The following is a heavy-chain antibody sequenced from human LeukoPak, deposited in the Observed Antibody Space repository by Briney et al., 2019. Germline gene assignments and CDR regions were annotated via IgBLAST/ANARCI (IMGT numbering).Heavy chain of an antibody. CDR3: ATSQSLGIYYYYYMDV. D-gene: IGHD1-26*01. J-gene: IGHJ6*03. CDR1: GFIFTSAW. V-gene: IGHV3-15*01. CDR2: IKSKTDGGTT. Sequence: PGGSLRLSCAASGFIFTSAWMTWVRQAPGKGLEWVGHIKSKTDGGTTDYAVAVKGRFTISRDDSKNTLYLQMHSLKAEDTAVYYCATSQSLGIYYYYYMDVWGKGTTVTVSS.